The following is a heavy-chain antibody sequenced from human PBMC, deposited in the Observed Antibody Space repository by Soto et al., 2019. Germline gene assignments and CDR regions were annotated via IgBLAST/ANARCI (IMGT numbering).Heavy chain of an antibody. CDR3: ASHSGSSPEGRYYYGMDV. J-gene: IGHJ6*02. D-gene: IGHD1-26*01. Sequence: QVQLVQSGAEVKKRGSSVKVSCKASGGTFSSYAISWVRQAPGQGLEWMGGISPIFGTADYAQKFQGRVTITADESTSPTYMVLSSLRSEDTAVYYCASHSGSSPEGRYYYGMDVWGQGTTVTVSS. V-gene: IGHV1-69*12. CDR2: ISPIFGTA. CDR1: GGTFSSYA.